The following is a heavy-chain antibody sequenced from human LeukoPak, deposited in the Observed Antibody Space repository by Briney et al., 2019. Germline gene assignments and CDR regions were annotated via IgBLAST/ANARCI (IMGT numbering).Heavy chain of an antibody. D-gene: IGHD6-13*01. CDR1: GYTFTSYG. Sequence: ASVKVSCKASGYTFTSYGISWVRQAPGQGLEWMGWISAYNGNTNYAQKPQGRVTMTTDTSTSTAYMELRSLRSDDTAVYYCARDRRYSSSWYVRLYYYYYGMDVWGQGTTVTVSS. CDR3: ARDRRYSSSWYVRLYYYYYGMDV. V-gene: IGHV1-18*01. J-gene: IGHJ6*02. CDR2: ISAYNGNT.